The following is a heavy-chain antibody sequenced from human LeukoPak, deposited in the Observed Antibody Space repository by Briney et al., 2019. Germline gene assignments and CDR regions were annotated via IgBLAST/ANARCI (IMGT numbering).Heavy chain of an antibody. D-gene: IGHD2-2*01. Sequence: GGSLRLSCAASGFTFSSYAMSWVRQAPGKGLEWVSAISGSGGSTYYADSVKGRFTNSRDNSKNTLYLQMNSLRAEDTAVYYCAKDPLEVVPANWFDPWGQGTLVTVSS. CDR1: GFTFSSYA. CDR3: AKDPLEVVPANWFDP. CDR2: ISGSGGST. J-gene: IGHJ5*02. V-gene: IGHV3-23*01.